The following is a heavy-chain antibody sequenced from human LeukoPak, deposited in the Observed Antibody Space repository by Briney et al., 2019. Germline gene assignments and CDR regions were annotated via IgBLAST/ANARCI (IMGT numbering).Heavy chain of an antibody. V-gene: IGHV3-23*01. CDR2: ISGSGET. CDR3: AKERDAKGYFDY. J-gene: IGHJ4*02. Sequence: GGSLRLSCAASGFSFSTYAMSWVRQAPGQGLEWVSAISGSGETYYPDSVKGRFTISRDNSKNTLFLQMNSLRAEDTAVYYCAKERDAKGYFDYWGQGTLVTVSS. CDR1: GFSFSTYA.